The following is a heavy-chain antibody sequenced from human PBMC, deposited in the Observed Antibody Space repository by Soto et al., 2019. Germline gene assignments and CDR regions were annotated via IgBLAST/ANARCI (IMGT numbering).Heavy chain of an antibody. Sequence: SETLSLTCTVSGGSISSSSYYWGWIRQPPGKGLEWIGSIYYSGSTYYNPSLKSRVTISVDTSKNPFSLKLSSVTAADTAVYYCIKTSDSSGYYNPAYFDYWGQGTLVTVSS. CDR1: GGSISSSSYY. CDR3: IKTSDSSGYYNPAYFDY. J-gene: IGHJ4*02. D-gene: IGHD3-22*01. V-gene: IGHV4-39*01. CDR2: IYYSGST.